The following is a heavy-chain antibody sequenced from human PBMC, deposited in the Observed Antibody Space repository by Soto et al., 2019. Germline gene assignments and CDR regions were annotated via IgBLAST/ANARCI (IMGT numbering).Heavy chain of an antibody. J-gene: IGHJ4*02. CDR3: VRTSLVVAAATPEDY. CDR1: GFTFRSYW. D-gene: IGHD2-15*01. CDR2: INSDGSST. Sequence: EVQLVESGGGLVQPGGSLRFSWAASGFTFRSYWMHWVRQAPGNGLVWVSRINSDGSSTSYADSVKGRFTISRDNAKNTLYLQMNSLRAEDTAVYYCVRTSLVVAAATPEDYWGQGTLVTVSS. V-gene: IGHV3-74*01.